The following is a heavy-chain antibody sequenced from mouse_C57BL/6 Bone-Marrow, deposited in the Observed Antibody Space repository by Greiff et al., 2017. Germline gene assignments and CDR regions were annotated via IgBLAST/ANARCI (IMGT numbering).Heavy chain of an antibody. D-gene: IGHD2-1*01. CDR3: AGDPIYYGNYEWYFDV. CDR2: ITHSGET. V-gene: IGHV12-3*01. CDR1: GFPITSGYY. J-gene: IGHJ1*03. Sequence: VMLVESGPGLVKPSQSLFLTCSITGFPITSGYYWIWIRQSPGKPLEWMGYITHSGETFYNPSLPSPISITRETSKNQFFLQLNSVTTEDTAMYYCAGDPIYYGNYEWYFDVWGTGTTVTVSS.